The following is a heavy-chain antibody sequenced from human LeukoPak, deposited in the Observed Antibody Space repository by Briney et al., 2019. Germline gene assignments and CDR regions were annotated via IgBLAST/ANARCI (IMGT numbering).Heavy chain of an antibody. CDR1: GYTFTGYY. CDR2: INPNSGGT. V-gene: IGHV1-2*02. CDR3: ARGMGVLVPAATWFDP. J-gene: IGHJ5*02. Sequence: ASVKVSCKASGYTFTGYYMHWVRQAPGQGLEWMGWINPNSGGTNYAQKFQGRVTMTRDTSISTAYMELSRLRSDDTAVYYCARGMGVLVPAATWFDPWGLGTLVTVSS. D-gene: IGHD2-2*01.